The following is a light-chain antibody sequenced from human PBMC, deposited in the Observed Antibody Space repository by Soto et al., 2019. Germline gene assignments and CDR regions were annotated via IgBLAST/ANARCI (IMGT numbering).Light chain of an antibody. CDR2: RNN. J-gene: IGLJ2*01. V-gene: IGLV1-47*01. CDR3: AAWDDSLSGFHVV. Sequence: QSVLTQPPSASGTPGQRVTISCSGSSSNIGSNYVYWYQQLPGTAPKLLIYRNNQRPSGVPDRFSGSKSGTSASLAISGLRSEDEADYHCAAWDDSLSGFHVVFGGGTKLTVL. CDR1: SSNIGSNY.